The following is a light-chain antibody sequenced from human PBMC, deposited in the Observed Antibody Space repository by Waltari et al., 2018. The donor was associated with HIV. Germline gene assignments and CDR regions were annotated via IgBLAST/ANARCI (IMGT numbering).Light chain of an antibody. CDR1: QNIGRA. CDR3: QQAKNFPHT. CDR2: EAS. J-gene: IGKJ4*01. Sequence: DIQMTQSPSSVSASVGGAVSRSCRASQNIGRALAWYQLKPGRAPRLLIYEASRLDEGVPTRFKGSGSRSNFTLGITNLQPEDFAIYFCQQAKNFPHTFAGGTRVE. V-gene: IGKV1-12*01.